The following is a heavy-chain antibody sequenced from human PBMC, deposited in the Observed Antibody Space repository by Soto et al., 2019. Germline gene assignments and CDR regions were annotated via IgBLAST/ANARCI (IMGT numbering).Heavy chain of an antibody. D-gene: IGHD6-13*01. Sequence: QPGGSLRLSCAASGFTFSSYEMNWVRQAPGKGLEWVSYISSSGSTIYYADSVKGRFTISRDNAKNSLYLQMNSLRAEDTAVYYCARAQTPFSYSSSWYYYYYGMDVWGQGTTVTVSS. J-gene: IGHJ6*02. CDR3: ARAQTPFSYSSSWYYYYYGMDV. V-gene: IGHV3-48*03. CDR2: ISSSGSTI. CDR1: GFTFSSYE.